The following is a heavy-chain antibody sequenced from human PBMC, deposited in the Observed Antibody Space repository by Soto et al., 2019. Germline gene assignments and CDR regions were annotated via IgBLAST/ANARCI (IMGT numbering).Heavy chain of an antibody. CDR3: ARMDGDYNYYGLDV. V-gene: IGHV2-26*01. Sequence: SGPTLVNPTETLTLTCSVSGFSLTNGRMGVSWIRQPPGKALEWLAHFFSDAERSYSTSMQSRLNMYKDSSGSQVVLPMTNMAPADTATDFCARMDGDYNYYGLDVWGHGIAVTVSS. D-gene: IGHD4-17*01. J-gene: IGHJ6*02. CDR1: GFSLTNGRMG. CDR2: FFSDAER.